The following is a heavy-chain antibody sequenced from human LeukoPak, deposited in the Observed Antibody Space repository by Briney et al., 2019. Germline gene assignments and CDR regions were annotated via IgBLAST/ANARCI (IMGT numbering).Heavy chain of an antibody. Sequence: GGSLRLSCAASGFTFSSYSMNWVRQAPGKGLEWVSSISSSSSYIYYADSVKGRFTISRDNAKNSLYLQMNSLRAEDTAVYYCANLRGIYYDSSGYYLDYWGQGTLVTVSS. D-gene: IGHD3-22*01. CDR2: ISSSSSYI. CDR1: GFTFSSYS. J-gene: IGHJ4*02. V-gene: IGHV3-21*01. CDR3: ANLRGIYYDSSGYYLDY.